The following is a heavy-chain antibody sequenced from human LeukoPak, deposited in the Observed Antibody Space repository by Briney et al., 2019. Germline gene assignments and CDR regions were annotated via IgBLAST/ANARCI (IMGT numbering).Heavy chain of an antibody. CDR1: GIAFRSFT. J-gene: IGHJ4*02. D-gene: IGHD3-22*01. Sequence: GGSLRLSCAASGIAFRSFTMNWVRQAPGKGLEWVSSITPTSTSIFYADSMKGRFTISSDNARNSLYLQMNSLRAEDTAVYHCATVYYDSSAYGDLDSWGQGTLVTVSS. CDR2: ITPTSTSI. CDR3: ATVYYDSSAYGDLDS. V-gene: IGHV3-21*01.